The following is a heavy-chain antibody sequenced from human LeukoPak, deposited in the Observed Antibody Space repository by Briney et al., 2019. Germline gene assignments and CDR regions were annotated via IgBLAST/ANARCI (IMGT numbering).Heavy chain of an antibody. V-gene: IGHV1-58*01. Sequence: SVKVSCKASGFTFTSSAVQWVRQARGQRLEWIGWIVVGSGNTNYAQKFQERVTITRDMSTSTAYMELSSLRSEDTAVYYCARQFYDYVWGSYRSNWFDPWGQGTLVTVSS. CDR2: IVVGSGNT. CDR1: GFTFTSSA. CDR3: ARQFYDYVWGSYRSNWFDP. J-gene: IGHJ5*02. D-gene: IGHD3-16*02.